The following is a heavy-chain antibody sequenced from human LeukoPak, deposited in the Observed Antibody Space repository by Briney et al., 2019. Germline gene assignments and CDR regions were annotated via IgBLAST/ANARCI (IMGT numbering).Heavy chain of an antibody. D-gene: IGHD4-17*01. J-gene: IGHJ4*02. Sequence: GGSLRLSCAASGITFSTYWMHWVRQAPGKGLEWVSGIKTDGSITTYADSVRGRFTISRDNDKNTLYLQMNSLRAEDTAVYYCARDPRISTVLTPFDYWGQGTLVTVSS. CDR3: ARDPRISTVLTPFDY. V-gene: IGHV3-74*01. CDR2: IKTDGSIT. CDR1: GITFSTYW.